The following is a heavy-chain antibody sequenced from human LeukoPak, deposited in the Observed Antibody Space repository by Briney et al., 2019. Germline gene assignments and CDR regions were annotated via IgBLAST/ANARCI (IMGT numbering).Heavy chain of an antibody. J-gene: IGHJ4*02. CDR1: GYTFTGYY. D-gene: IGHD6-19*01. CDR2: INPNSGGT. CDR3: ARGGPFFPPSHSGWYDY. V-gene: IGHV1-2*04. Sequence: GASVKVSCKASGYTFTGYYMHWVRQAPGQGLEWMGWINPNSGGTNYAQKFQGWVTMTRDTSISTAYMELSRLRSDDTAVYYCARGGPFFPPSHSGWYDYWGQGTLVTVSS.